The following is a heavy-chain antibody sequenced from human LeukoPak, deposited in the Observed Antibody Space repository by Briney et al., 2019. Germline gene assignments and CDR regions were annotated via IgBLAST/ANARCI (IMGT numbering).Heavy chain of an antibody. V-gene: IGHV3-23*01. CDR3: ARAPTVLVGYCSSSSCQADY. Sequence: GGSLRLSCAASGFTFSSYAMSWVRQAPGKGLEWVSSVSSSGRSTYYADSVKGRFTISRDNAENSLYLQMNSQRVEDTAVYYCARAPTVLVGYCSSSSCQADYWGQGTLVTVSS. D-gene: IGHD2-2*01. CDR2: VSSSGRST. CDR1: GFTFSSYA. J-gene: IGHJ4*02.